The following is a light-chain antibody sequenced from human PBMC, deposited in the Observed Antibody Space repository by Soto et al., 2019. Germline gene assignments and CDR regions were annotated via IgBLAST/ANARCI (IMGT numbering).Light chain of an antibody. CDR2: EVS. CDR3: SSLTTRFTHV. J-gene: IGLJ1*01. V-gene: IGLV2-14*01. Sequence: QSVLTQPASVSGSPGQSVAISCSGTSSDVGAYNYISWYQQHPGKAPKLLLSEVSNRPSGVSDRFFGSKSGNTASLTISGLQAEDEADYYCSSLTTRFTHVFGTGTKVTVL. CDR1: SSDVGAYNY.